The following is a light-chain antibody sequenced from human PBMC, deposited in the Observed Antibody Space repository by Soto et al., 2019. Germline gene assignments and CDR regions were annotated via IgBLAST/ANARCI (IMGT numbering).Light chain of an antibody. CDR2: EAS. CDR3: QPYNSDSRT. V-gene: IGKV1-5*03. CDR1: QSISSW. J-gene: IGKJ1*01. Sequence: DIQMTQSPSTLSATAGDRVTITCRASQSISSWLAWYQHKPGEAPKLLIYEASTLEREVPSRFSGSGSGTEFTLTISSLQPDDFATYYCQPYNSDSRTFGQGTKVDIK.